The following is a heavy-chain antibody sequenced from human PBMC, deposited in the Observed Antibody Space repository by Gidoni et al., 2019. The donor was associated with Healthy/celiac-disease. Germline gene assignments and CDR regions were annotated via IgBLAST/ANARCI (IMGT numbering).Heavy chain of an antibody. D-gene: IGHD3-10*01. V-gene: IGHV4-34*01. CDR2: INHSGST. Sequence: QVQLQQWGAGLLKPSETLSLTCAVYGGSFSGYYWSWIRQPPGKGLEWIGEINHSGSTNYNPSLKSRVTISVDTSKNQFSLKLSSVTAADTAVYYCARGGGTYYYGSGSYYKPPFGYWGQGTLVTVSS. J-gene: IGHJ4*02. CDR1: GGSFSGYY. CDR3: ARGGGTYYYGSGSYYKPPFGY.